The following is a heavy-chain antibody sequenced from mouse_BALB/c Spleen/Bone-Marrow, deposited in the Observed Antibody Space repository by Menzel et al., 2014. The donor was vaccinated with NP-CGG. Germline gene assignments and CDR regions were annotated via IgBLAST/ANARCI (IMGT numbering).Heavy chain of an antibody. CDR2: ISTYSGNT. V-gene: IGHV1-67*01. CDR1: GYTFTDYA. Sequence: QVQLQQSGPELVRPGVSVKISCKGSGYTFTDYAMHWVKQSHAKSLEWIGVISTYSGNTNYNQKFKGKATMTVDKSSSTAYMELARLTSEDSAIHYCARGLRHQAWFAYWGQGTLVTVSA. D-gene: IGHD1-2*01. J-gene: IGHJ3*01. CDR3: ARGLRHQAWFAY.